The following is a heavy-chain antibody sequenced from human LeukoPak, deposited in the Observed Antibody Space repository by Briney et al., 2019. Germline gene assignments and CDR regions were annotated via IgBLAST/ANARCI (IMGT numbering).Heavy chain of an antibody. Sequence: SETLSLTCAVYGGSFSGYYWSWIRQPPRKGVEGIGEINHSGSTNYNPSLKSRVTISVDTSMNQFSLKLSSVTAADTAVYYCASQLAAAGPRDYWGQGTLVTVSS. J-gene: IGHJ4*02. CDR1: GGSFSGYY. V-gene: IGHV4-34*01. CDR2: INHSGST. CDR3: ASQLAAAGPRDY. D-gene: IGHD6-13*01.